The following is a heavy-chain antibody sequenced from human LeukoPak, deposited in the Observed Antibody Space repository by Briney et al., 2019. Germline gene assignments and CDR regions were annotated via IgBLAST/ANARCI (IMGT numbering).Heavy chain of an antibody. CDR2: INPSGDST. V-gene: IGHV1-46*01. Sequence: GASVKISCKASGYTFTSNHIHWVRQAPGQGLEWMGVINPSGDSTSYAQNFQGRVTVTRDTSTSTVYMELSSLRSEDTAVYYCARGYTIFGVVITLDYWGQGTLVTVSS. J-gene: IGHJ4*02. CDR3: ARGYTIFGVVITLDY. CDR1: GYTFTSNH. D-gene: IGHD3-3*01.